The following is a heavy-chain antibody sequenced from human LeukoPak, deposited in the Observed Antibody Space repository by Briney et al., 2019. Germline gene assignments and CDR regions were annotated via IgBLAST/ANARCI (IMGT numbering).Heavy chain of an antibody. V-gene: IGHV3-30*18. CDR2: ISYDGSNK. CDR3: AKGNFDY. J-gene: IGHJ4*02. CDR1: GFTFSSYG. Sequence: GGSLRLSCAASGFTFSSYGMHWVRQAPGKGLEWVAVISYDGSNKYYADSVKGRFTISRDNSKNTLYLQMNSLRAEDTAVYYCAKGNFDYWGQGTLDTVSS.